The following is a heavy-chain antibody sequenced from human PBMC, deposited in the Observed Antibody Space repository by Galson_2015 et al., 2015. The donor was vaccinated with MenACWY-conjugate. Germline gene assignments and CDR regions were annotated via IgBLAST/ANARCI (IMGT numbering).Heavy chain of an antibody. J-gene: IGHJ3*01. V-gene: IGHV3-30*03. D-gene: IGHD2-8*02. CDR3: ARAADGAMVLPVDVFDL. CDR1: RFTFSTYG. CDR2: ISYDGVNK. Sequence: SLRLSCAASRFTFSTYGMHWVRQAPGMGLEWVATISYDGVNKYYPASVKGRFTISRDNSNNTMYLQMSSLRTEDTAVYFCARAADGAMVLPVDVFDLWGQGTMVTVSS.